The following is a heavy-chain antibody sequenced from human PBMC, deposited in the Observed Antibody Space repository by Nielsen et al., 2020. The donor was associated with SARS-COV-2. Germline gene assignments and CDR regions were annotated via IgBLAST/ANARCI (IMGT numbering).Heavy chain of an antibody. J-gene: IGHJ4*02. D-gene: IGHD3-16*02. V-gene: IGHV3-23*01. CDR3: ASEVGGSYRDFDY. Sequence: GESLISCVGSGFIFSSYTMHWVRQAPGKGLEWVSGISGGGSTFYAESVRGRFTVSRENFRNTLYLEMNSLRVEDTALYYCASEVGGSYRDFDYWGQGILVTVSS. CDR2: ISGGGST. CDR1: GFIFSSYT.